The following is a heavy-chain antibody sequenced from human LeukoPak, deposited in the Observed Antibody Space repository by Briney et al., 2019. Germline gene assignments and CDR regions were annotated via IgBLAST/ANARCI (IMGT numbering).Heavy chain of an antibody. V-gene: IGHV4-59*01. D-gene: IGHD1-1*01. J-gene: IGHJ4*02. CDR1: GGSISSDY. CDR3: ARDDDTAGIDY. Sequence: SETLTLTCTVSGGSISSDYWSCLRQTPEKGLEWIGYISYSGSTNYNPSLKSRVTISADTSKNQFSLKLRSVTAADTAVYYCARDDDTAGIDYWGQGTLVTVSS. CDR2: ISYSGST.